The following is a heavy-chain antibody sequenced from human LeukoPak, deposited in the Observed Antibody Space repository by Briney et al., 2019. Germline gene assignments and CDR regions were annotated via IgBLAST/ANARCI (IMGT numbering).Heavy chain of an antibody. D-gene: IGHD3-9*01. CDR3: ARAMAPDLPYDILTGWDY. CDR2: INWNGGST. CDR1: GFTFDDYG. J-gene: IGHJ4*02. Sequence: GGSLRLSCAASGFTFDDYGMSWVRQAPGKGLEWVSGINWNGGSTGYADSVKGRFTISRDNAKNSLYLQMNSLRAEDTALYHCARAMAPDLPYDILTGWDYWGQGTLVIVSS. V-gene: IGHV3-20*01.